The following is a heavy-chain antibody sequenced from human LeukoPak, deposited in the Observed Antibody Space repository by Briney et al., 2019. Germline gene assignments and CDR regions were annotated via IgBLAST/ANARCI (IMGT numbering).Heavy chain of an antibody. J-gene: IGHJ4*02. CDR1: GDSVSSNSAA. CDR2: TYYRSKWYN. Sequence: SQTLSLTCAISGDSVSSNSAAWNWIRQSPSRGLEWLGRTYYRSKWYNDYAVSVKSRITINPDTSKNQFSLKLSSVTAADTAVYYCARGSPDSPGTIFGVVAGSYYFDYWGQGTLVTVSS. D-gene: IGHD3-3*01. V-gene: IGHV6-1*01. CDR3: ARGSPDSPGTIFGVVAGSYYFDY.